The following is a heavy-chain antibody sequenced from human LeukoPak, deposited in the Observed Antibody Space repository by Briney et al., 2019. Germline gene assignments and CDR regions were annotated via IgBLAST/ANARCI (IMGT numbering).Heavy chain of an antibody. D-gene: IGHD3-10*02. CDR2: INPSGGST. V-gene: IGHV1-46*01. J-gene: IGHJ4*02. Sequence: GASVKVSCKTSGYTFTSYYIHWVRQAPGQGLEWMGIINPSGGSTSYAQKFQGRVTMTRDTSTSTVYMYLSSLRSEDTAVYYCARGPTPPDYVLRSYYFDYWGQGTLVTVSS. CDR3: ARGPTPPDYVLRSYYFDY. CDR1: GYTFTSYY.